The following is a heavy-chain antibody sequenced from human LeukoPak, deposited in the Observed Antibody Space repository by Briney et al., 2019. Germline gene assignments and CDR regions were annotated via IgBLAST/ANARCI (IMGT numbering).Heavy chain of an antibody. CDR2: ISSSSSTI. D-gene: IGHD2-2*01. CDR1: GFTFSSYS. CDR3: ARAPAGYCSSTSLPLRCYFDY. Sequence: RGSLRLSCAASGFTFSSYSMNWVRQAPGKGLEWVSYISSSSSTIYYADSVKGRFTISRDNAKNSLYLQMNSLRAEDTAVYCCARAPAGYCSSTSLPLRCYFDYWGQGTLVTVSS. J-gene: IGHJ4*02. V-gene: IGHV3-48*01.